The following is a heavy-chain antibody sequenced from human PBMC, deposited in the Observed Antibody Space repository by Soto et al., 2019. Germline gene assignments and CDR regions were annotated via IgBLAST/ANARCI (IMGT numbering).Heavy chain of an antibody. CDR2: TYHSGST. CDR1: GGSISSGCYS. Sequence: PSETLSLTCGVSGGSISSGCYSWSWIRQPPGKGLEWIGYTYHSGSTYYNPSLKSRVTISVDRSKNQFSLKLSSVTAADTAVYYCARAHYGDYGYGMDVWGQGTTVTVSS. CDR3: ARAHYGDYGYGMDV. D-gene: IGHD4-17*01. V-gene: IGHV4-30-2*01. J-gene: IGHJ6*02.